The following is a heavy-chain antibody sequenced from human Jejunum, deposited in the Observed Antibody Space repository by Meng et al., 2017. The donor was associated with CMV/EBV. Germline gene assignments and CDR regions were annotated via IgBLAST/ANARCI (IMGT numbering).Heavy chain of an antibody. CDR1: LMTSGVG. CDR3: AQTFNYDFWSGQPTWFDP. Sequence: LMTSGVGVGWIRQPPGKALEWLALIYWNDDKRYSPSLKSRLTIAKDTSKNQVVLTMTNMDPVDTATYYCAQTFNYDFWSGQPTWFDPWGQGTLVTVSS. V-gene: IGHV2-5*01. CDR2: IYWNDDK. J-gene: IGHJ5*02. D-gene: IGHD3-3*01.